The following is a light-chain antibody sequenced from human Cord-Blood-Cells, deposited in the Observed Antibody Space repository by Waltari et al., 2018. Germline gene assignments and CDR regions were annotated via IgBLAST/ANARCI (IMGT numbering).Light chain of an antibody. Sequence: DIVLTPSPATLSLSLGERATLTCRASQSVSSYLAWYQQKPGQAPRLLIYDASNRATGIPARFSGSGSGTDFTLTISSLEPEDFAVYYCQQRSNWPPYTFGQGTKLEIK. V-gene: IGKV3-11*01. CDR2: DAS. CDR1: QSVSSY. CDR3: QQRSNWPPYT. J-gene: IGKJ2*01.